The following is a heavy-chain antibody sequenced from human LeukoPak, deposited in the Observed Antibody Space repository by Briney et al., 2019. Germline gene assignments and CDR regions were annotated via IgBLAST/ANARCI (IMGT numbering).Heavy chain of an antibody. CDR2: ISSSSSYI. CDR3: ARTPHNYYGSGSYYTAVYYYYMDV. Sequence: GGSLRLSCAASGFTFSSYSMNWVRQAPGKGLEWVSSISSSSSYIYYADSVKGQFTISRDNAKNSLYLQMNSLRAEDTAVYYCARTPHNYYGSGSYYTAVYYYYMDVWGKGTTVTVSS. CDR1: GFTFSSYS. V-gene: IGHV3-21*01. J-gene: IGHJ6*03. D-gene: IGHD3-10*01.